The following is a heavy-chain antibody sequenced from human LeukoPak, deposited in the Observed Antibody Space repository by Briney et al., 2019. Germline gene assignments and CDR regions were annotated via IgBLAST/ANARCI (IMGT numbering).Heavy chain of an antibody. Sequence: PSETLSLTCTVSGGSISSGGYYWSWIRQPPGKGLEWIGYIYHSGSTYYNPSLKSRVTISVDRSKNQFSLKLSSVTAADTAVYYCAREVGGGDYVRSYWGQGTLVTVSS. CDR2: IYHSGST. D-gene: IGHD4-17*01. CDR3: AREVGGGDYVRSY. J-gene: IGHJ4*02. V-gene: IGHV4-30-2*01. CDR1: GGSISSGGYY.